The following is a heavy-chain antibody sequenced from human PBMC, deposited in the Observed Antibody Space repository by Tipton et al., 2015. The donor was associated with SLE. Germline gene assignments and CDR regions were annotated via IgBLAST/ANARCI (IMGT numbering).Heavy chain of an antibody. V-gene: IGHV4-59*01. D-gene: IGHD5-24*01. J-gene: IGHJ4*02. CDR2: IYYSGST. CDR1: GASISSYS. Sequence: TLSLTCTVSGASISSYSWSWIRQPPGKGLEWIGYIYYSGSTNYNPSLKSRVTISVDTSKKQFSLKLSSVTAADTAVYYCAIGRDGYNVDFWGQGTLVTVSS. CDR3: AIGRDGYNVDF.